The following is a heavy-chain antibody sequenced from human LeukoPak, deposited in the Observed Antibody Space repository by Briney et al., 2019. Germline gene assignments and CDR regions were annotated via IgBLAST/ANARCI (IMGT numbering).Heavy chain of an antibody. Sequence: PSETLSLTCTVSGGSISGYYWTWIRQPPEQGLEWIGYIYYSGSTNYHPSLKSRVTLSVDTSKKQFSLKLSSVTAADTAVYYCARGLLVGNTGYYFDYWGQGTLVTVSS. CDR1: GGSISGYY. J-gene: IGHJ4*02. CDR3: ARGLLVGNTGYYFDY. V-gene: IGHV4-59*01. D-gene: IGHD1-26*01. CDR2: IYYSGST.